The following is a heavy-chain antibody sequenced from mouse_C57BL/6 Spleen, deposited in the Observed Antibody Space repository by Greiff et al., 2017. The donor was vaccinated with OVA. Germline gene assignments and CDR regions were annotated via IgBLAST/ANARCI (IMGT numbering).Heavy chain of an antibody. Sequence: EVQLQQSGPELVKPGASVKISCKASGYTFTDYYMNWVKQSHGKRLEWIGDINPNNGGTSYNQKFKGKATLTVDKSSSTAYMELRSLTSEDSAVYYCAKRGSSWFAYWGQGTLVTVSA. J-gene: IGHJ3*01. CDR2: INPNNGGT. CDR3: AKRGSSWFAY. V-gene: IGHV1-26*01. CDR1: GYTFTDYY.